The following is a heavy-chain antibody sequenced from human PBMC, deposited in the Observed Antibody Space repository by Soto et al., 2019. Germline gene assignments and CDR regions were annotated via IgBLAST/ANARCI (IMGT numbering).Heavy chain of an antibody. V-gene: IGHV1-69*01. CDR1: GGIFRTYA. Sequence: QVQLVQSGAEVKKTGSSVKVSCKAYGGIFRTYAISWLRQAPGQGLEWMGGILPIFGTPNYAQRFQGRVTITADESTSTAYMELSRLRSEDTAVYYCARDRDDYGSGNYYNRIDFWGQGTLVTVSS. CDR2: ILPIFGTP. CDR3: ARDRDDYGSGNYYNRIDF. J-gene: IGHJ4*02. D-gene: IGHD3-10*01.